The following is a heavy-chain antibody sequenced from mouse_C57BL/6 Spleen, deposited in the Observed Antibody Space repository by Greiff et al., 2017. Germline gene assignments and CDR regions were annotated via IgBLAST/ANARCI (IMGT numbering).Heavy chain of an antibody. CDR2: IYPGNSDT. CDR3: TITTVVDWYFDA. J-gene: IGHJ1*03. CDR1: GYTFTSYW. D-gene: IGHD1-1*01. Sequence: VQLKESGTVLARPGASVKMSCKTSGYTFTSYWMHWVKQRPGQGLEWIGAIYPGNSDTSYNQKFKGKAKLTAVTSASTAYMELSSLANEDSAVYYCTITTVVDWYFDAWGTGTTVTVSS. V-gene: IGHV1-5*01.